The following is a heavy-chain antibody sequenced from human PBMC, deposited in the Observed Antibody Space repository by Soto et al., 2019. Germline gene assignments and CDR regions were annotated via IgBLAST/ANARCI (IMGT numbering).Heavy chain of an antibody. Sequence: SETLSLTCTVSGGSVSSGSYYWSWIRQPPGKGLEWIGYIYYSGSTNYNPSLKSRVTISVDTSKNQFSLKLSSVTAADTAVYYCARDLLRDGYNTYGMDVWGQGTTVTVSS. CDR3: ARDLLRDGYNTYGMDV. J-gene: IGHJ6*02. D-gene: IGHD5-12*01. CDR1: GGSVSSGSYY. V-gene: IGHV4-61*01. CDR2: IYYSGST.